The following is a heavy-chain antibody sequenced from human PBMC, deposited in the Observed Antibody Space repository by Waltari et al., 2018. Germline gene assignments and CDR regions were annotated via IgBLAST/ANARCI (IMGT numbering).Heavy chain of an antibody. Sequence: QLQLQESGPGLVKPSETLSLTCTVSGGSISSSSYYWGWIRQPPGKGLEWIGSIYYSGSTYYDPSLKSRVTISVDTSKNQFSLKLSSVTAADTAVYYCARARYFDWLPVFPFDYWGQGTLVTVSS. V-gene: IGHV4-39*01. J-gene: IGHJ4*02. CDR2: IYYSGST. CDR3: ARARYFDWLPVFPFDY. D-gene: IGHD3-9*01. CDR1: GGSISSSSYY.